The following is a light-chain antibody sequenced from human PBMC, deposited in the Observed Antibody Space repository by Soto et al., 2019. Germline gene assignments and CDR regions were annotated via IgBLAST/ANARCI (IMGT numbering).Light chain of an antibody. J-gene: IGKJ1*01. V-gene: IGKV3-20*01. CDR2: GAS. Sequence: EIVLTQSPGTVSLSPGERATLSCRASQTVRSGYLAWYQQKPGQAPRLLIQGASRRATGIPDRFSGSGSGKDFTLTINRLEPEDFAVYYCQQYGDMWTFGQGTKVEIK. CDR1: QTVRSGY. CDR3: QQYGDMWT.